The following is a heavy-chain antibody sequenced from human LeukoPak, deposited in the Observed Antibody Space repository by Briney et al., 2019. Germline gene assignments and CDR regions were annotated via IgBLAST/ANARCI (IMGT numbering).Heavy chain of an antibody. CDR3: ARTSLGLYYYYMDV. J-gene: IGHJ6*03. D-gene: IGHD7-27*01. V-gene: IGHV4-4*07. CDR1: GGSISSYY. CDR2: IYTSGST. Sequence: SETLSLTCTVSGGSISSYYWSWIRQPAGKGLEWIGRIYTSGSTNYNPSLKSRVTISVDKSKNQFSLKLSSVTAADTAVYYCARTSLGLYYYYMDVWGKGTTVTVSS.